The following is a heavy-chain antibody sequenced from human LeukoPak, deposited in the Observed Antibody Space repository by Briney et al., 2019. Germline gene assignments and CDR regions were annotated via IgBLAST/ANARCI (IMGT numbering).Heavy chain of an antibody. D-gene: IGHD2-21*01. V-gene: IGHV1-18*01. Sequence: ASVRVSCKTSGYTFTTYGIDWVRQAPGQGLEWMGWISAYNGNTKYAQKFQGRVTVTTDTSTRTAYMELTSLRSDDTAVYYCAILQVWSNDAFAKWGQRTMVTVSS. J-gene: IGHJ3*02. CDR1: GYTFTTYG. CDR3: AILQVWSNDAFAK. CDR2: ISAYNGNT.